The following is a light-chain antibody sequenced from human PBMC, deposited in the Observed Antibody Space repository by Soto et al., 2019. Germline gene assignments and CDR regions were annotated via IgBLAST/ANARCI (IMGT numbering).Light chain of an antibody. CDR3: ISYNDRQSYL. V-gene: IGLV2-14*03. J-gene: IGLJ1*01. CDR1: SSNIGSYNH. Sequence: VLTQPASVSGSPGQSITISCSGTSSNIGSYNHVAWYQQFPGKSPKLMIYAVSDRPSGVSDRFSGSKSGITASLTISGLQTEDEADYHCISYNDRQSYLFGTGTKVTVL. CDR2: AVS.